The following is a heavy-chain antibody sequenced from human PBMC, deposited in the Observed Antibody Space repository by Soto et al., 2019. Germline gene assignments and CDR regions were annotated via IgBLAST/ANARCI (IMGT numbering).Heavy chain of an antibody. CDR3: EKDLVPTIPYYYYGMDV. J-gene: IGHJ6*02. CDR1: GFTFSSYG. V-gene: IGHV3-30*18. D-gene: IGHD5-12*01. CDR2: ISYDGSNK. Sequence: QVQLVESGGGVVQPGRSLRLSCAASGFTFSSYGMHWVRQAPGKGLEWVAVISYDGSNKYYADSVKGRFTISRDNSKNTLYLQRNRRRAEDTAVYYCEKDLVPTIPYYYYGMDVWGQGTTVTVSS.